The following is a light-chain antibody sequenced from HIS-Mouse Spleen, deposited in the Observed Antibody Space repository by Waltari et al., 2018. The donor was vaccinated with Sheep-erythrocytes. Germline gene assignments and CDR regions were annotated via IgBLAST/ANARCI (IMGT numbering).Light chain of an antibody. Sequence: IQMTMPPSSLSASVGDRVTITCRASQGISNSLAWYQQKPGNVPKLLIYAASTLQSGVPSRVSGSGSGTDFTLTISSLQPEDVATYYCQKYNSAPLTFGGGTKVEIK. CDR3: QKYNSAPLT. CDR2: AAS. J-gene: IGKJ4*01. CDR1: QGISNS. V-gene: IGKV1-27*01.